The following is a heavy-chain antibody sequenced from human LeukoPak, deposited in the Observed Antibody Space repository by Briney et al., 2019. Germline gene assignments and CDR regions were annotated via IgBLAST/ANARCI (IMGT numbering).Heavy chain of an antibody. CDR2: ISSSSSYI. CDR3: AAVYGGNPVFDY. Sequence: PGGSLRLSCASSGFTFSSYSMNWVRQAPGKGLEWVSSISSSSSYIYYADSVKVRFTIARDNGKNSLYLQMNRLRAEDTAVYYCAAVYGGNPVFDYWGQGTLVTVSS. CDR1: GFTFSSYS. D-gene: IGHD4-23*01. J-gene: IGHJ4*02. V-gene: IGHV3-21*01.